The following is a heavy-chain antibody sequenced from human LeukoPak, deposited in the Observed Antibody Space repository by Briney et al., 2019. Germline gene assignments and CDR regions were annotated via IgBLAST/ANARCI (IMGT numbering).Heavy chain of an antibody. V-gene: IGHV3-23*01. CDR3: AKDIVPLPHVPQRGFDY. J-gene: IGHJ4*02. D-gene: IGHD1-26*01. CDR2: ISGSGGST. Sequence: PGGSLRLSCAASGFTFSSYAMSWVRQAPGKGLEWVSAISGSGGSTYYADSVKGRFTISRDNSKNTLYLQMNSLRAEDTAVYYCAKDIVPLPHVPQRGFDYWGQGTLVTVSS. CDR1: GFTFSSYA.